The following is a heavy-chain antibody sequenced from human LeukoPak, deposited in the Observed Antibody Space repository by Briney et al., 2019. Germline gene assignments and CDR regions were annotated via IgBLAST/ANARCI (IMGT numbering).Heavy chain of an antibody. CDR1: GYSISSGYY. Sequence: SETLSLTCAVSGYSISSGYYWGWVRQPPGKGLEWIGNIYHSGATYYNPSLKSRGTISVDTSKNQFSLNLRSVTASDTPVYYCARQHNPILSRVGIVSPFDYWGQGALVTVSS. V-gene: IGHV4-38-2*01. D-gene: IGHD2-21*01. J-gene: IGHJ4*02. CDR3: ARQHNPILSRVGIVSPFDY. CDR2: IYHSGAT.